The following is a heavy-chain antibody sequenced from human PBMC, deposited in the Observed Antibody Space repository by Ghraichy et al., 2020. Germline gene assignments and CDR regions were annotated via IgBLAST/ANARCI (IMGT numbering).Heavy chain of an antibody. D-gene: IGHD2-15*01. V-gene: IGHV4-34*01. Sequence: SETLSLTCAVYGGSFSGYYWSWIRQPPGKGLEWIGEINHSGSTNYNPSLKSRVTISVDTSKNQFSLKLSSVTAADTAVYYCARGQKRDETRVAATWRFDYWGQGTLVTVSS. CDR1: GGSFSGYY. J-gene: IGHJ4*02. CDR2: INHSGST. CDR3: ARGQKRDETRVAATWRFDY.